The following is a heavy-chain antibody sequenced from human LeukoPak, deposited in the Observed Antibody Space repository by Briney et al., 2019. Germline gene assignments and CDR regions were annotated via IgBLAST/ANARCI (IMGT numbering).Heavy chain of an antibody. CDR1: GFTFNSYS. CDR2: ISSSSSTI. V-gene: IGHV3-48*02. CDR3: ARAATRYYYYGMDV. J-gene: IGHJ6*02. D-gene: IGHD2-15*01. Sequence: GGSLRLSCAASGFTFNSYSMNWVRQAPGKGLEWVSYISSSSSTIYYSDSVKGRFTISRDNAKNSLYLQMNSLRDEDTAVYYCARAATRYYYYGMDVWGQGTTVTVSS.